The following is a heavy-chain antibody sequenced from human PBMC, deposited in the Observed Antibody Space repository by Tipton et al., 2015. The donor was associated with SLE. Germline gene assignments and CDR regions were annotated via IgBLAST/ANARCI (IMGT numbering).Heavy chain of an antibody. CDR3: AKVWAATVTLRCHFGMDV. J-gene: IGHJ6*02. D-gene: IGHD4-17*01. CDR1: GFSLSDYY. CDR2: ISRGGSTI. V-gene: IGHV3-11*01. Sequence: SLRLSCVVSGFSLSDYYMSWIRQAPGKGLEWLSQISRGGSTIIDADSVRGRFTISRDNTKNSLYLQMNRLRVEDTAIYYCAKVWAATVTLRCHFGMDVWGQGTTVTVSS.